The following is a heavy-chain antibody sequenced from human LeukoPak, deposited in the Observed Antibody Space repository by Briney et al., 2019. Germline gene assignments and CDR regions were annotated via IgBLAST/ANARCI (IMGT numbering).Heavy chain of an antibody. J-gene: IGHJ4*02. V-gene: IGHV1-2*02. CDR3: ARGFTWGAAGLLFVY. CDR2: INPNSDVT. D-gene: IGHD6-13*01. CDR1: GYTFTGYY. Sequence: ASVKVSCKASGYTFTGYYMHWVRQAPGQGLQWMGWINPNSDVTNYAQKFQGRVTMTRNTSISKAYMELSSLRSEDTAVYYCARGFTWGAAGLLFVYWGQGTLVTVSS.